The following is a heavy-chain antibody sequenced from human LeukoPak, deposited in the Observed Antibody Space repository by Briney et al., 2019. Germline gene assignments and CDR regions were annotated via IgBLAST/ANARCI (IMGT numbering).Heavy chain of an antibody. Sequence: ASVKVSCKASGGSFSSYGISWVRQAPGQGLEWMGGIIPMLGRSNYAQKFQGRVTISTDESTSTAYMEMSSLRSEDTAMYYCAREDHTANNWFDPWGQGTLVTVSS. CDR3: AREDHTANNWFDP. CDR1: GGSFSSYG. V-gene: IGHV1-69*05. CDR2: IIPMLGRS. J-gene: IGHJ5*02. D-gene: IGHD5-18*01.